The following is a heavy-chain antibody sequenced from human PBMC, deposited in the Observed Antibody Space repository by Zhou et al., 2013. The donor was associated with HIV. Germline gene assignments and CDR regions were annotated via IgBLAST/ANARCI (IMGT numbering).Heavy chain of an antibody. CDR3: ATDYYDSGGYHTETFDI. Sequence: QVQLVQSGAEVKKPGASVKVSCKASGYSFTSYGISWVRQAPGQGLEWMGGIIPIFGTGNYAQKFQGRVTITTDESTSTAYMELSSLRSADTAVYYCATDYYDSGGYHTETFDIWGQGTMVTVSS. CDR1: GYSFTSYG. J-gene: IGHJ3*02. CDR2: IIPIFGTG. D-gene: IGHD3-22*01. V-gene: IGHV1-69*05.